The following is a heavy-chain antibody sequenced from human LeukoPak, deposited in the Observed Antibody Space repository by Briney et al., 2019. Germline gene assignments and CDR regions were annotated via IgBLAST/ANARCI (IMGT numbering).Heavy chain of an antibody. D-gene: IGHD1-7*01. Sequence: GGSLRLSCAASGFSFSDYYMSWIRQAPGKGLEWVSYISSSGDTMSYADSVKGRFTIPRDNAKNSLYLQMSSLRAEDAAIYYCAIVMGNYASDYWGQGALVTVSS. CDR1: GFSFSDYY. J-gene: IGHJ4*02. CDR3: AIVMGNYASDY. CDR2: ISSSGDTM. V-gene: IGHV3-11*04.